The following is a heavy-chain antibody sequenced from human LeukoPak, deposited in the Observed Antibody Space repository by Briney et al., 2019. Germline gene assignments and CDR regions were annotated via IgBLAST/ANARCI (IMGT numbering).Heavy chain of an antibody. CDR3: ATVVMTTPFEFDY. CDR1: GYTLTELS. CDR2: FDPEDGET. D-gene: IGHD4-11*01. Sequence: ASVKVSCKVSGYTLTELSMHRVRQAPGKGLEWMGGFDPEDGETIYAQKFQGRVTMTEDTSTDTAYMELSSLRSEDTAVYYCATVVMTTPFEFDYWGQGTLVTVSS. V-gene: IGHV1-24*01. J-gene: IGHJ4*02.